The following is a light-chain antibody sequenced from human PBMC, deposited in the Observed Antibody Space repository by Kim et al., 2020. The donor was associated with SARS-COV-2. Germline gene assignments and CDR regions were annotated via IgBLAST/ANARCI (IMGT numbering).Light chain of an antibody. Sequence: LSPGERAPLSCRTSQSVSSDFAWYQQNPGQAPRLLIFDASNRATGIPARFSGSGSGTDFTLTISSLEPEDFAVYYCQQRYNWPLTFGGGTKVDIK. CDR1: QSVSSD. CDR2: DAS. J-gene: IGKJ4*01. V-gene: IGKV3-11*01. CDR3: QQRYNWPLT.